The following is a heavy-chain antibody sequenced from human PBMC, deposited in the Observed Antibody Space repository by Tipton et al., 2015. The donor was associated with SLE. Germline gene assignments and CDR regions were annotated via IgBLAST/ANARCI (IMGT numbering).Heavy chain of an antibody. Sequence: SLRLSCAASGFTFSSYAMHWVRQAPGKGLEWVAVISYDGSNKYYADSVKGRFTISRDNSKNTLYLQMNSLRAEDTAVYYCARADSSGYLYYYYGMDVWGQGTTVTVFS. CDR3: ARADSSGYLYYYYGMDV. D-gene: IGHD3-22*01. J-gene: IGHJ6*02. V-gene: IGHV3-30*04. CDR2: ISYDGSNK. CDR1: GFTFSSYA.